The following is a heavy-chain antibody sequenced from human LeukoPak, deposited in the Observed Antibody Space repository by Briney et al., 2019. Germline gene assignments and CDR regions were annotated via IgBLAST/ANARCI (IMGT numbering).Heavy chain of an antibody. D-gene: IGHD6-19*01. Sequence: GGSLRLSCAASGFTFSSYSMNWVRQAPGKGLEWVSSISSSSSYIYYADSVKGRFTISRDNAKNSLYLQMNSLRAEDTAVYYCTNGGHSSGWYAFDYWGQGTLVTDSS. CDR1: GFTFSSYS. CDR2: ISSSSSYI. J-gene: IGHJ4*02. CDR3: TNGGHSSGWYAFDY. V-gene: IGHV3-21*01.